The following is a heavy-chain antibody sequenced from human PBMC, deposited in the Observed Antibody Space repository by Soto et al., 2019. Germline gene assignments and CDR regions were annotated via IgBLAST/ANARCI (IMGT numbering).Heavy chain of an antibody. J-gene: IGHJ4*02. D-gene: IGHD6-13*01. V-gene: IGHV4-59*01. CDR3: ARSNSEFDY. Sequence: SETLSLTCTVSGGSISSYYWSWIRQPPGKGLEWIGYIYYSGSTNYNPSLKSRVTISVDTSKNQFSLKLSSVNAADTAVYYCARSNSEFDYWGQGTLVTVSS. CDR1: GGSISSYY. CDR2: IYYSGST.